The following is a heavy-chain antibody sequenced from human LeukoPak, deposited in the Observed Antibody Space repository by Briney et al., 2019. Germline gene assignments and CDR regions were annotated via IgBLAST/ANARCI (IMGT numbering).Heavy chain of an antibody. D-gene: IGHD3-22*01. CDR3: ASCGTMTEDAFDI. CDR1: GGSISSYY. Sequence: SETLSLTCTVSGGSISSYYWSWIRQPPGKGLEWIGYIYYSGSTNYNPSLKSRVTISVDTSKNQFSLKLSSVTAAGTAVYYCASCGTMTEDAFDIWGQGTMVTVSS. CDR2: IYYSGST. J-gene: IGHJ3*02. V-gene: IGHV4-59*01.